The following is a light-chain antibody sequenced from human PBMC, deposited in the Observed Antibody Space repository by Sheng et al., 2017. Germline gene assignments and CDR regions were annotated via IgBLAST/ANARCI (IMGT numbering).Light chain of an antibody. J-gene: IGKJ4*01. CDR2: GAS. V-gene: IGKV3-15*01. CDR3: QQYNNWPLT. Sequence: EIVLTQSPATLSLSPGERATLSCRASQSVSSYLAWYQQKPGQAPRPLIYGASTRATGIPARFSGSGSGTEFTLTISSLQSEDFAVYYCQQYNNWPLTFGGGTTVEIK. CDR1: QSVSSY.